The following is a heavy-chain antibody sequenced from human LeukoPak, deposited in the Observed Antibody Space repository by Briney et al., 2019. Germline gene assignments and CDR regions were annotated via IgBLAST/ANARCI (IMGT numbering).Heavy chain of an antibody. CDR3: AREGTAGTNLNWFDP. CDR1: GGSISSYY. V-gene: IGHV4-59*01. J-gene: IGHJ5*02. Sequence: SETLSLTCTVSGGSISSYYWSWIRQPPGKGLERIGYISYSGSTNFNPSLKSRVTISVDTSKNQFSPKLSSVTAADTAVYYCAREGTAGTNLNWFDPWGQGTLVTVSS. CDR2: ISYSGST. D-gene: IGHD1-1*01.